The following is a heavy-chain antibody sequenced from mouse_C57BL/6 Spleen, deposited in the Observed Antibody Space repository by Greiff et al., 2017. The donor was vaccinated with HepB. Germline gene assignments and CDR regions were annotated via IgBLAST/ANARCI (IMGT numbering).Heavy chain of an antibody. Sequence: VQLQQSGPELVKPGASVKISCKASGYAFSSSWMNWVKQRPGKGLEWIGRIYPGDGDTNYNGKFKGKATLTADKSSSTAYMQLSSLTSEDSAVYFCAREDGSSYPFDYWGQGTTLTVSS. CDR1: GYAFSSSW. CDR3: AREDGSSYPFDY. V-gene: IGHV1-82*01. J-gene: IGHJ2*01. CDR2: IYPGDGDT. D-gene: IGHD1-1*01.